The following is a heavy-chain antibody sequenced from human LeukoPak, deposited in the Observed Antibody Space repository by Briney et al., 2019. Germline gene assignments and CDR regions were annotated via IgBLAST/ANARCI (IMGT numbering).Heavy chain of an antibody. CDR1: GYTFTGYY. CDR2: IKPNSGGT. J-gene: IGHJ4*02. V-gene: IGHV1-2*06. Sequence: VASVKVSCKASGYTFTGYYMHWVRQAPGQGLEWMGRIKPNSGGTNYAQKFQGRVTMTRDTSISTAYMELSRLRSDDTAVYYCARVGPDFTSDYWGQGNLVTVSS. CDR3: ARVGPDFTSDY.